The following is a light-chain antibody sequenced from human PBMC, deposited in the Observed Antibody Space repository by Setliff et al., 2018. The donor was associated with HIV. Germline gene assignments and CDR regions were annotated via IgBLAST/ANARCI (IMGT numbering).Light chain of an antibody. CDR2: DVS. CDR3: SSYTGRSTFV. Sequence: QSALTKPASVSGSPGQSITISCTGISSDVGNYNYVSWYQEHPGKAPKLMIYDVSKRPSGVSNRFSGSKSGDTASLTISGLQAEDEADYHCSSYTGRSTFVFGTGTKVTV. V-gene: IGLV2-14*01. CDR1: SSDVGNYNY. J-gene: IGLJ1*01.